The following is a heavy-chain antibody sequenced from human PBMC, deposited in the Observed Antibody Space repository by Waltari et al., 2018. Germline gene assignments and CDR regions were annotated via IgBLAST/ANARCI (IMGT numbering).Heavy chain of an antibody. D-gene: IGHD3-10*01. CDR1: GGSITNYY. CDR3: ARGAGWFGET. J-gene: IGHJ1*01. Sequence: QVQLQESGPGLVRPSETLSLTCTVSGGSITNYYWSWIRQPAGKGLEWIGRIYTYGSTDYSPSLKSRVTMSLDTSKKQVSLKLTSVTAADAGIYFCARGAGWFGETWGQGTLVSVSS. V-gene: IGHV4-4*07. CDR2: IYTYGST.